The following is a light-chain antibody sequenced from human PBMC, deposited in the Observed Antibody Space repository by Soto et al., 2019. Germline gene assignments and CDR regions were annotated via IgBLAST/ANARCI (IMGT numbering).Light chain of an antibody. V-gene: IGLV1-47*02. Sequence: QSVLTQPPSASGTPGQRVTISCTGSSSNIGSNYVYWYQQLPGTAPKLLIYSNNHRPSGGPDRFSGSKSGTSAALAISGLRSEDEADYYYAAGDDSLSGLVFGGGTKVTVL. CDR1: SSNIGSNY. CDR2: SNN. CDR3: AAGDDSLSGLV. J-gene: IGLJ3*02.